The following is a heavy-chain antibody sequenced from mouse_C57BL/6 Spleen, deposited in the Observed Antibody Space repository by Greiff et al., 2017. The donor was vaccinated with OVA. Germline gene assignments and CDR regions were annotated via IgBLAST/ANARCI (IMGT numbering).Heavy chain of an antibody. Sequence: VQLKQSGAELVRPGASVKLSCTASGFNIKDDYMHWVKQRPEQGLEWIGWIDPENGDTEYASKFQGKATITADTSSNTAYLQLSSLTSEDTAVYYCTTGYYGSSYGGQGTTLTVSS. J-gene: IGHJ2*01. CDR1: GFNIKDDY. V-gene: IGHV14-4*01. CDR2: IDPENGDT. D-gene: IGHD1-1*01. CDR3: TTGYYGSSY.